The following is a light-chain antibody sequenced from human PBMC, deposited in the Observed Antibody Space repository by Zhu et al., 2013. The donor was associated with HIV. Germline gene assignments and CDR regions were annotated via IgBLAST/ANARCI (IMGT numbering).Light chain of an antibody. Sequence: QSALTQPRSVSGSPGQSVTISCTGTSSDVGGYNYVSWYQHHPGKAPKLMIYEVSNRPSGISDRFSGSKSGNTASLTISGLQAEDEADYYCSSYTSSSTCLFGGGTKLTVL. CDR3: SSYTSSSTCL. J-gene: IGLJ3*02. V-gene: IGLV2-14*01. CDR1: SSDVGGYNY. CDR2: EVS.